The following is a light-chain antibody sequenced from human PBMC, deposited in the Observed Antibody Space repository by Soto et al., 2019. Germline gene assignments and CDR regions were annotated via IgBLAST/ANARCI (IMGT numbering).Light chain of an antibody. V-gene: IGKV1-5*01. CDR1: QSISHC. J-gene: IGKJ1*01. CDR2: DAS. CDR3: QQYTSYSRA. Sequence: DIQMTQSPSTLSASVGDRVTITCRASQSISHCLAWYQQKPGKVPKLLIYDASNLGSGVPSRFSGSGSGTDFTLPISGLQPDDFTPYYCQQYTSYSRAFGQGTKVDLK.